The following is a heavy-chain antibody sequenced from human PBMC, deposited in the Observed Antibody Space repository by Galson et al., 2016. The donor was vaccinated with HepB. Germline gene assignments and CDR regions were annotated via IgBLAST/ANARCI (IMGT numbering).Heavy chain of an antibody. CDR2: IYHSGNT. Sequence: SETLSLTCAVSGGSISTRNWWSWVRQPPGQGLEWIGEIYHSGNTNYNPSLKSRVTISVDASKNQFSLNLRSLTAADTAVYYCARVLSFVGSTPRYGWFDPWGQGTLVTVSS. V-gene: IGHV4-4*02. D-gene: IGHD2-2*01. CDR1: GGSISTRNW. CDR3: ARVLSFVGSTPRYGWFDP. J-gene: IGHJ5*02.